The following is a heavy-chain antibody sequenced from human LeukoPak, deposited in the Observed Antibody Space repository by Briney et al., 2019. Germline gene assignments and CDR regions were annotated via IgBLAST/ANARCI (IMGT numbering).Heavy chain of an antibody. V-gene: IGHV1-18*01. CDR1: GYTFTSYG. CDR2: ISAYNGNT. CDR3: ARGATSDDFDF. D-gene: IGHD1-26*01. Sequence: ASVKVSCKASGYTFTSYGISWVRQAPGQGLEWMGWISAYNGNTNYAQKLQGRVTMTTDTSASTAYMELGSLRSDDTAIYYCARGATSDDFDFWGQGTLVTVSS. J-gene: IGHJ4*02.